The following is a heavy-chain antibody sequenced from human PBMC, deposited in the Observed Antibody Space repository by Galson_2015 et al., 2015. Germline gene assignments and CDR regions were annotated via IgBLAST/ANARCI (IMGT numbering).Heavy chain of an antibody. D-gene: IGHD6-13*01. V-gene: IGHV3-33*01. CDR3: VRAPEAWASAGYFDY. CDR1: GFGFSGYG. J-gene: IGHJ4*02. Sequence: SLRLSCAASGFGFSGYGMHWVRQAPGKGLSWVAFIGHDGSDTNYADSVKGRFIISRDNSEKTLYLQMNSLTTEETALYYCVRAPEAWASAGYFDYWGRGSLVIVSS. CDR2: IGHDGSDT.